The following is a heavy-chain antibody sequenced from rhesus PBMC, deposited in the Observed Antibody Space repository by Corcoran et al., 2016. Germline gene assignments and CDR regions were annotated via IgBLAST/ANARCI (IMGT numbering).Heavy chain of an antibody. J-gene: IGHJ4*01. D-gene: IGHD1-44*01. V-gene: IGHV2-174*01. CDR2: IYWDDAK. CDR3: VRPGYSGDFDY. CDR1: GFSLTTSGRG. Sequence: QVTLKESGPALVKPTQTITLTCTFSGFSLTTSGRGVGWIRQPPGKALEWLALIYWDDAKRYSTSLKTRLTISKDTSKNQVVLTMTNMDPVDTATYYCVRPGYSGDFDYWGQGVLVTVSS.